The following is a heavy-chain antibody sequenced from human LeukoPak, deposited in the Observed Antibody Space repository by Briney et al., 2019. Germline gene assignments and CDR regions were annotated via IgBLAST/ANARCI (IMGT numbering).Heavy chain of an antibody. CDR3: ARLAPPMKRFDP. CDR1: GGSISNSDYS. D-gene: IGHD3-22*01. J-gene: IGHJ5*02. V-gene: IGHV4-39*01. CDR2: IYYSGST. Sequence: SETLSLTCTVSGGSISNSDYSWGWIRQPPGKGLEWIGSIYYSGSTYYNPSLKSRVTISVDTSKNQFSLKLSSVTAADTAVYYCARLAPPMKRFDPWGQGTLVTVSS.